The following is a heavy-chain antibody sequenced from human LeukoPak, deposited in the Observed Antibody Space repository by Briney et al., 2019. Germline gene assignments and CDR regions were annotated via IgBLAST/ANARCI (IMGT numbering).Heavy chain of an antibody. CDR2: ISGSSTYM. D-gene: IGHD3-10*01. J-gene: IGHJ4*02. V-gene: IGHV3-21*01. CDR3: ARVRDTTLFDY. CDR1: GFTFSSYT. Sequence: GGSLRLSCAASGFTFSSYTMNWVRQAPGKGLEWVSSISGSSTYMYNADSVKGRFTISRDNAKNSLYLQMNSLRAEDTAVYYCARVRDTTLFDYWGQGTLVTVSS.